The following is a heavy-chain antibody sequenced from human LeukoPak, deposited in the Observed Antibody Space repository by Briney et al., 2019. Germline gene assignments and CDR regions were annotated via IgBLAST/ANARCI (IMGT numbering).Heavy chain of an antibody. CDR2: IYYSGTT. V-gene: IGHV4-39*02. CDR3: TREIGGAADT. Sequence: PSETLSLTCSVSGGSISSSHYYWAWIRQPPGKGLEWIGSIYYSGTTYYKPPLKSRLTISVDTSKNHFSLKLTSVTAADTAVYYCTREIGGAADTWGQGTLVTVSS. J-gene: IGHJ5*02. D-gene: IGHD6-13*01. CDR1: GGSISSSHYY.